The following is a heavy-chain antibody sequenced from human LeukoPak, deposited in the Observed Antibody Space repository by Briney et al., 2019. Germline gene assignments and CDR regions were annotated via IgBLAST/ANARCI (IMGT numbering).Heavy chain of an antibody. CDR1: GGSFSGYY. CDR2: INHSRST. V-gene: IGHV4-34*01. CDR3: ARGLPPEGHYYDSSGYRRQSRKYYFDY. Sequence: PSETLSLTCAVYGGSFSGYYWSWIRQPPGKGLEWIGEINHSRSTNYNPSPKSRVTISVDTSKNQFSLKLSSVTAADTAVYYCARGLPPEGHYYDSSGYRRQSRKYYFDYWGQGTLVTVSS. D-gene: IGHD3-22*01. J-gene: IGHJ4*02.